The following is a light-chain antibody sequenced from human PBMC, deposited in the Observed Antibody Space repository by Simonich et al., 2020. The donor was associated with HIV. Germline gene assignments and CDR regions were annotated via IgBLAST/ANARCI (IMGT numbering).Light chain of an antibody. Sequence: DIVMTQSPDSLAVSLGERATINCKSSRTILYSSNNKNYLAWYQQKPGQPPKLPIYWAATRESGVPDRFSGSGSGTDFTLTISSLQAEDVAVYYCQQYYSTPQTFGQGTKVEIK. J-gene: IGKJ1*01. CDR3: QQYYSTPQT. CDR2: WAA. CDR1: RTILYSSNNKNY. V-gene: IGKV4-1*01.